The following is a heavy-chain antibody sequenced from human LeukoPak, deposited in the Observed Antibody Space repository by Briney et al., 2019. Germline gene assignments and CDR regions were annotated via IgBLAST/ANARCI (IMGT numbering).Heavy chain of an antibody. V-gene: IGHV1-2*02. CDR2: INPNSGGT. J-gene: IGHJ5*02. D-gene: IGHD3-9*01. CDR1: GYTFTGYY. Sequence: RASVKVSCKASGYTFTGYYMHWVRQAPGQGLEWMGWINPNSGGTNYAQKFQGRVTMTRDTSISTAYMELSSVTAADTAVYYCARGRTSSRYFDWHYNWFDPWGQGTLVTVSS. CDR3: ARGRTSSRYFDWHYNWFDP.